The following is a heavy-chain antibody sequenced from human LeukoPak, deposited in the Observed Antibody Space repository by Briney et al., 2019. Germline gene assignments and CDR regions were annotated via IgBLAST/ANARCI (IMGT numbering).Heavy chain of an antibody. CDR1: GFTFSSYW. J-gene: IGHJ3*02. CDR3: ARVAAERLDAFDI. CDR2: INSDGSST. Sequence: GGSLRLSCAASGFTFSSYWMHWVRQAPGKGLVWVSRINSDGSSTSYADSVKGRFTISRDNAKNTLYLQMNSLRAEDAAVYYCARVAAERLDAFDIWGQGTMVTVSS. V-gene: IGHV3-74*01. D-gene: IGHD1-1*01.